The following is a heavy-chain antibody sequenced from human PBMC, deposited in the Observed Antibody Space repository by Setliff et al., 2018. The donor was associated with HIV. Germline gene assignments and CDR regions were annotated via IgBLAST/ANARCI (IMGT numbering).Heavy chain of an antibody. J-gene: IGHJ4*02. CDR1: GGSISGYH. Sequence: SETLSLTCTVSGGSISGYHWNWLRQTPGKGLEWIGYIYTSRGTNYNQSLRTRVIISVDTSNQFSLKLSSVTAADAAVYYCARSPSYRSSWEYYFDYWGQGILVTVSS. V-gene: IGHV4-4*09. CDR2: IYTSRGT. D-gene: IGHD6-13*01. CDR3: ARSPSYRSSWEYYFDY.